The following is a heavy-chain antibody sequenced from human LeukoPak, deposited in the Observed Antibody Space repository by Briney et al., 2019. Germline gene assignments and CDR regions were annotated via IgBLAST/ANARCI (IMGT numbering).Heavy chain of an antibody. CDR3: ARGPPNWGYDY. CDR2: TTPIFRTP. V-gene: IGHV1-69*05. CDR1: GGTFDSTT. D-gene: IGHD7-27*01. Sequence: GASVKVCCKASGGTFDSTTVNCLRQAPGQWLEWMGGTTPIFRTPNYAQKFQGRVTMTRNTSISTAYMELSSLRSDDTAVYYCARGPPNWGYDYWGPGTLVTVSS. J-gene: IGHJ4*02.